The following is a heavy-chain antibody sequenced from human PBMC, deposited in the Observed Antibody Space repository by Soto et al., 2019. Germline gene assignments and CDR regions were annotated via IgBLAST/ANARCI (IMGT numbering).Heavy chain of an antibody. CDR2: IYYSGST. D-gene: IGHD3-22*01. CDR3: ARLCRHYYDSSGYYYDAFDI. CDR1: GGSISSSSYY. Sequence: SETLSLTCTVSGGSISSSSYYWGWIRQPPGKGLEWIGSIYYSGSTYYNPSLKSRVTISVDTSKNQFSLKLSSVTAADTAVYYCARLCRHYYDSSGYYYDAFDIWGQGTMVTVSS. J-gene: IGHJ3*02. V-gene: IGHV4-39*01.